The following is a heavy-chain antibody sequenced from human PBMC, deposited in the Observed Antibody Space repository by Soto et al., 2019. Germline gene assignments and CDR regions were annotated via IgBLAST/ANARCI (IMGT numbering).Heavy chain of an antibody. CDR1: GGSISSYY. D-gene: IGHD3-10*01. CDR3: ARAPRGNYGYPSYFDY. J-gene: IGHJ4*02. V-gene: IGHV4-59*01. CDR2: IYYSGST. Sequence: SSETLSLTCTVSGGSISSYYWSWIRQPPGKGLEWIGYIYYSGSTNYNPSLKSRVTISVDTSRNQFSLKLSSVTAADTAVYYCARAPRGNYGYPSYFDYWGQGTLVTVSS.